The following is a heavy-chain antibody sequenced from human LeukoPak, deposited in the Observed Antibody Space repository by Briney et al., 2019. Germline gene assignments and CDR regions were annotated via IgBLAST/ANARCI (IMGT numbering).Heavy chain of an antibody. CDR3: AVEMATLPGDY. CDR1: GFTFSSYS. CDR2: TSSSSSYI. V-gene: IGHV3-21*01. D-gene: IGHD5-24*01. Sequence: GGSLRLSCAASGFTFSSYSMNWVRQAPGKGLEWVSSTSSSSSYIYYADSVKGRFTISRDNSKNTLYLQMNSLRAEDTAVYYCAVEMATLPGDYWGQGTLVTVSS. J-gene: IGHJ4*02.